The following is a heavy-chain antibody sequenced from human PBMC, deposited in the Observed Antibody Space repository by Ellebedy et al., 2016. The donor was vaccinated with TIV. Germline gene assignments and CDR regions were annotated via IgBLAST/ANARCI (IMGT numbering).Heavy chain of an antibody. CDR2: IHHYGFS. J-gene: IGHJ4*02. D-gene: IGHD5-12*01. Sequence: MPSETLSLTCAVSGGSFSNYYWSWIRQPPGKGLEWIGEIHHYGFSSYNPSLESRVTISADTSKTQFSLKLNSVTAADTAVYFCGRGHDYSKSGDNWGQGTLVTVSS. CDR3: GRGHDYSKSGDN. CDR1: GGSFSNYY. V-gene: IGHV4-34*01.